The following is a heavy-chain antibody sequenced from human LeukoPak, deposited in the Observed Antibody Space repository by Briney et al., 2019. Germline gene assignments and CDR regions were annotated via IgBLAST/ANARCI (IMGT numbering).Heavy chain of an antibody. CDR2: IVVGSGNT. D-gene: IGHD5-24*01. CDR3: ARDNSVRDEAWWFNP. CDR1: GFTFTSSA. V-gene: IGHV1-58*02. Sequence: SVKVSCKASGFTFTSSAMQWVRQARGQRLKWIGWIVVGSGNTNYAQKFQERVTITRDMSTSTAYMELSSLRSEDTAVYYCARDNSVRDEAWWFNPWGQGTLVTVSS. J-gene: IGHJ5*02.